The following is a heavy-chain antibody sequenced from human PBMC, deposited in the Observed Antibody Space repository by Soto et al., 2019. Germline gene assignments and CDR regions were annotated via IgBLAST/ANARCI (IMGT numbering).Heavy chain of an antibody. D-gene: IGHD2-2*01. Sequence: SETLSLTCTVSGGSISSYYWSWIRQPPGKGLEWIGYIYYSGSTNYNPSLKSRVTISVDTSKNQFSLKLSSVTAADTAVYYCARSWGYCSSTSCYETPNWFDPWGQGTLVTVSS. V-gene: IGHV4-59*08. CDR1: GGSISSYY. CDR3: ARSWGYCSSTSCYETPNWFDP. CDR2: IYYSGST. J-gene: IGHJ5*02.